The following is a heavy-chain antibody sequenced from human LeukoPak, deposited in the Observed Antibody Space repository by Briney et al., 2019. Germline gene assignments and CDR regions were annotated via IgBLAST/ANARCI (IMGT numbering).Heavy chain of an antibody. Sequence: SETLSLTCSVSGYSISSGYYWGWIRQAPGKGLEWIGNLYHSGSTYYNPSLKSRVSISVDTSKNQFSLNLSSVTAADTAVYYCARGYVVAVAGGADWGQGTLVTVSS. CDR2: LYHSGST. CDR3: ARGYVVAVAGGAD. D-gene: IGHD6-19*01. CDR1: GYSISSGYY. V-gene: IGHV4-38-2*02. J-gene: IGHJ4*02.